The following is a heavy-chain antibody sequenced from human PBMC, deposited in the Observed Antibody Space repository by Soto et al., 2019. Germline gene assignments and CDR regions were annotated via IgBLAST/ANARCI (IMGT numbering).Heavy chain of an antibody. D-gene: IGHD1-1*01. CDR2: IWYDGSNK. CDR1: GFTFSSYG. V-gene: IGHV3-33*01. Sequence: GGSLRLSCAASGFTFSSYGMHWVRQAPGKGLEWVAVIWYDGSNKYYADSVKGRFTISRDNSKNTLYLQMNSLRAEDTAVYYCARDLMGPMVQNYFDYWGQGTLVTVSS. J-gene: IGHJ4*02. CDR3: ARDLMGPMVQNYFDY.